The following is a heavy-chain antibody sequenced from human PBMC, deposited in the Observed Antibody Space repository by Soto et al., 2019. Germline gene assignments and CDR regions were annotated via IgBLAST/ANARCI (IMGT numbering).Heavy chain of an antibody. J-gene: IGHJ4*02. CDR3: APWFGAFDY. D-gene: IGHD3-10*01. V-gene: IGHV3-30*03. CDR1: GFTFSGYG. Sequence: PAGSLRIYFAASGFTFSGYGMHWVRQARGKGLEWVAVISYDGSNKYYADSVKGRFTISRDNSKNTLYLQMNSLRAEDTAVYYCAPWFGAFDYWGQGT. CDR2: ISYDGSNK.